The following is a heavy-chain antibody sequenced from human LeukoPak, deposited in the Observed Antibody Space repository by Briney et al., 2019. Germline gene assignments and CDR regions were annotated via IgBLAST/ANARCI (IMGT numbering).Heavy chain of an antibody. D-gene: IGHD1-26*01. J-gene: IGHJ4*02. V-gene: IGHV3-30-3*01. Sequence: GGSLRLSCAASGFTFSIYWMSWVRQAPGKGLEWVAVISYDENNKYYADSVEGRFTISRDNSKNTLYLQMNSLRAEDTAVYYCARGGSYYVSDLDYWGQGTLATVPS. CDR3: ARGGSYYVSDLDY. CDR2: ISYDENNK. CDR1: GFTFSIYW.